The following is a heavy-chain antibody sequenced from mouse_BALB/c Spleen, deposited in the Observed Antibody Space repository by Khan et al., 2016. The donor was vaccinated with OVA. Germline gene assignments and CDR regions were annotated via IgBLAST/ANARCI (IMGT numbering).Heavy chain of an antibody. D-gene: IGHD4-1*01. J-gene: IGHJ2*01. Sequence: VELQQSGPELVKPGASVRISCKASGYTFTSYYIHWVRQRPGQGLEWIGWIYPTYVDTKYNEKFKDKATLTADKSSSAAYMQFSSLTSEDSAAYFCARSDAGTVLDDWGQGTTLTVSS. CDR1: GYTFTSYY. CDR2: IYPTYVDT. V-gene: IGHV1S56*01. CDR3: ARSDAGTVLDD.